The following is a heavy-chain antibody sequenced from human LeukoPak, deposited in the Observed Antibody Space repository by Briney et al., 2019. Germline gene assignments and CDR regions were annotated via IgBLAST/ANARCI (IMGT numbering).Heavy chain of an antibody. Sequence: GESLKISCKASGESFTSYWFAWVRQKPGKGLEWSGIIFPGDSDTRYSPSFEGPVSISVDRSTTTAYLHWRSLKASDTALYYCARRPLHSQHSFDPWGQGTLVTVSP. V-gene: IGHV5-51*01. J-gene: IGHJ5*02. CDR1: GESFTSYW. CDR3: ARRPLHSQHSFDP. CDR2: IFPGDSDT. D-gene: IGHD2-15*01.